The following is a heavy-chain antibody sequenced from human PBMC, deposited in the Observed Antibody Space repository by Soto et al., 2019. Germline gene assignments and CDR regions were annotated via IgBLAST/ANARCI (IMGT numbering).Heavy chain of an antibody. Sequence: QVQLVQSGAEVKKPGASVRVSCKTSRYNFRRYAMHWVRQAPGQTLELMGWISVANGKAKSGQHFEDRLTITRDTSTTTVYMELTILTSEDTAISFCAREGLQLAGDYWGQGTLFTVSS. D-gene: IGHD1-1*01. J-gene: IGHJ4*02. CDR2: ISVANGKA. CDR1: RYNFRRYA. V-gene: IGHV1-3*01. CDR3: AREGLQLAGDY.